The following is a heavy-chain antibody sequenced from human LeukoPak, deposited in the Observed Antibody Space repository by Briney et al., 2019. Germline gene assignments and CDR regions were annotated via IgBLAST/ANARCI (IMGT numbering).Heavy chain of an antibody. Sequence: SETLSLTCADYGGSFSGYYWSWIRQPPGKGLEWIGEINHSGSTNYNPSLKSRVTISVDTSKNQFSLKLSSVTAADTAVCYCARGIYGSGSYHWFDPWGQGTLVTVSS. J-gene: IGHJ5*02. D-gene: IGHD3-10*01. CDR3: ARGIYGSGSYHWFDP. CDR1: GGSFSGYY. V-gene: IGHV4-34*01. CDR2: INHSGST.